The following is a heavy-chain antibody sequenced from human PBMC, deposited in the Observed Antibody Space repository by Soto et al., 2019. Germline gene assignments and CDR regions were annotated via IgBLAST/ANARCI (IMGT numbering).Heavy chain of an antibody. CDR3: ASATTGDLDY. Sequence: EVQLVESGGGLVQPGGSLRLSCAASGFTVSSNYMSWVRQAPGKELEWVSVIYSGGSTYYADSVKGRFTISRHNSKNTLYLQMNSLRAEDTAVYYCASATTGDLDYWGQGTLVTVSS. V-gene: IGHV3-53*04. CDR1: GFTVSSNY. CDR2: IYSGGST. D-gene: IGHD7-27*01. J-gene: IGHJ4*02.